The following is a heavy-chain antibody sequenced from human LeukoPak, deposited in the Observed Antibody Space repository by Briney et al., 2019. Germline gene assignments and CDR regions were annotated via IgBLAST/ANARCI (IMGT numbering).Heavy chain of an antibody. CDR1: GVSISSGSYY. J-gene: IGHJ3*02. CDR3: AREEPHDAFDI. Sequence: SQTLPLTCTVSGVSISSGSYYWSWLRQPAGKGLEWIVRIYTSGSTNYNPSLKSRVTISVDTSKNQFSLKLSSVTAADTAVYYCAREEPHDAFDIWGQGTMVTVSS. CDR2: IYTSGST. D-gene: IGHD1-26*01. V-gene: IGHV4-61*02.